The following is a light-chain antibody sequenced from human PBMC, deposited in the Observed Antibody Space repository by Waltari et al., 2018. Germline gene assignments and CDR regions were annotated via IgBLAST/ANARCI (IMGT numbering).Light chain of an antibody. Sequence: SALPHPAPVSGSPGPPATHPSPGTTSDAGSFNSAAWYPDHPGHGPIVIIYDLRSRPSGVSARFAGSKSGNTPSPTISGLQADDEADCCCSSQSSNSIVLFGGGTKVTVL. J-gene: IGLJ3*02. CDR2: DLR. V-gene: IGLV2-14*03. CDR1: TSDAGSFNS. CDR3: SSQSSNSIVL.